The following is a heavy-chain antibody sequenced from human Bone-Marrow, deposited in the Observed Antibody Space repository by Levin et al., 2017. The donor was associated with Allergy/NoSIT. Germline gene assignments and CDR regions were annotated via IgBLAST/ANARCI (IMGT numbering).Heavy chain of an antibody. CDR1: GFTFSRYG. Sequence: QPGGSLRLSCAASGFTFSRYGMSWVRQAPGKGLEWVSALSGSGGSTYYADSVKGRFTISRDNAKNTLYLQMNSLRAEDTAVYYCASDPFAYNFGSGSYLDYWGQGTLVSVSS. CDR2: LSGSGGST. D-gene: IGHD3-10*01. CDR3: ASDPFAYNFGSGSYLDY. V-gene: IGHV3-23*01. J-gene: IGHJ4*02.